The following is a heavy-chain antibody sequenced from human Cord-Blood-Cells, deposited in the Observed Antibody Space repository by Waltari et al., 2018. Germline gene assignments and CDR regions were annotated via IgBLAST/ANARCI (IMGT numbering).Heavy chain of an antibody. CDR1: GGSFSGYY. CDR3: ARVYSGNDFWSGYYITDYFDY. J-gene: IGHJ4*02. D-gene: IGHD3-3*01. CDR2: TNHSGST. V-gene: IGHV4-34*01. Sequence: QVQLQQWGAGLLKPSETLSLTCAVYGGSFSGYYWSWIRQPPGKGLEWIGETNHSGSTNYNPSLKGRVTISVDTSKNQFSLKLSSVTAADTAVYYCARVYSGNDFWSGYYITDYFDYWGQGTLVTVSS.